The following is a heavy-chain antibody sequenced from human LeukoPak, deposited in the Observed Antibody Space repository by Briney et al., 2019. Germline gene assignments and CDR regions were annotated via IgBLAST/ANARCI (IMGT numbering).Heavy chain of an antibody. V-gene: IGHV3-66*01. D-gene: IGHD1-1*01. CDR2: IYSGGST. J-gene: IGHJ3*02. CDR3: ARAGAGGVFDI. CDR1: GFTVSSNY. Sequence: PGGSLRLSCAASGFTVSSNYMSWVRQAPGEGLEWVSIIYSGGSTYYADSVKGRFTISRDNSKNMLYLQMNSLRAEDTAVYYCARAGAGGVFDIWGQGTMVTVSS.